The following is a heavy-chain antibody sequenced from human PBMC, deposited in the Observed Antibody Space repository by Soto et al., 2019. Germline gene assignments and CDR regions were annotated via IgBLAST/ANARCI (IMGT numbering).Heavy chain of an antibody. D-gene: IGHD2-8*01. V-gene: IGHV1-18*01. CDR2: ISTYNGNR. J-gene: IGHJ4*02. Sequence: QVQLVQSGAEVKKPGASVKVSCKASGYTFTSYGISWVRQAPGQGLEWMAWISTYNGNRNYAEKLQGRVTMAPDTSTSTAYMEMRSLRSDDTAVYFCAREYCRNGVCYGGDYWGQGTLVTVSS. CDR3: AREYCRNGVCYGGDY. CDR1: GYTFTSYG.